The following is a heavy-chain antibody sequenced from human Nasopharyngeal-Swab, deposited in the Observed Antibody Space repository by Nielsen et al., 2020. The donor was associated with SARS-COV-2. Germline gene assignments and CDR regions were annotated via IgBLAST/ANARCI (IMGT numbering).Heavy chain of an antibody. J-gene: IGHJ4*02. V-gene: IGHV5-51*01. CDR2: IYPGDSES. CDR3: ARRGPYGSINSFDY. CDR1: GYSFTTSW. Sequence: GESLKISCKGSGYSFTTSWIGWVRQMPEKGLEWMGGIYPGDSESRYSPSFQALVTISADKSISTAYLQWTSLKASDTAMYYCARRGPYGSINSFDYWGQGTLVTVSS. D-gene: IGHD6-6*01.